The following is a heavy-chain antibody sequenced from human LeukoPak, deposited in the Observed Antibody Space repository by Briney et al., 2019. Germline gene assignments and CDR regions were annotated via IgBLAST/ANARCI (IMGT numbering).Heavy chain of an antibody. CDR1: GDSISSGGYS. Sequence: PSETLSLTCVVSGDSISSGGYSWSWIRQPPGKGLEWIGYIYYSGSSYYNPSLKSRVTISVDTSKNQFSLKLSSVTAADTAVYYCAQYYYDSSGYYSIGDYWGQGTLVTVSS. D-gene: IGHD3-22*01. J-gene: IGHJ4*02. V-gene: IGHV4-30-4*07. CDR2: IYYSGSS. CDR3: AQYYYDSSGYYSIGDY.